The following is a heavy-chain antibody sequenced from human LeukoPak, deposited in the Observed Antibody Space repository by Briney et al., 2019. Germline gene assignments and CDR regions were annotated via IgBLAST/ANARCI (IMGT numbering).Heavy chain of an antibody. CDR1: GFPFSSNW. CDR3: ARATRQGSYSFGSGTYYGLSA. J-gene: IGHJ4*02. V-gene: IGHV3-7*01. CDR2: IEEDGSET. D-gene: IGHD3-10*01. Sequence: GGSLRLSCAASGFPFSSNWMTWVRQAPGQGLEWVANIEEDGSETYYVDSVKGRFIISRDNANKLLSLQMNSLRAEDTAVYYCARATRQGSYSFGSGTYYGLSAWGQGTLVTVFS.